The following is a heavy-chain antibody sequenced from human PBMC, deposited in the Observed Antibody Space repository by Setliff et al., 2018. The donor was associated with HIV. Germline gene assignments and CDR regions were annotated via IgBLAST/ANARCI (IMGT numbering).Heavy chain of an antibody. CDR2: INPNGRT. CDR3: ARDDGDYGRGIQF. Sequence: PSETLSLTCTVSGGSLSNYYWSWLRQPAGKTLEWIGRINPNGRTDYNPSLKSRVTMSSDTAKNQFSLKLRSVTAAATAVYYCARDDGDYGRGIQFWGQGTLVTVSS. J-gene: IGHJ4*02. CDR1: GGSLSNYY. D-gene: IGHD4-17*01. V-gene: IGHV4-4*07.